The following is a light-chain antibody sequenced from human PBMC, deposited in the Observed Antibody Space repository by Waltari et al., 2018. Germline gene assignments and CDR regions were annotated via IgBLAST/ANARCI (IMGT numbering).Light chain of an antibody. CDR3: QVWDSSSDHVV. CDR2: DDT. J-gene: IGLJ2*01. CDR1: NIGSKR. Sequence: SYVLTQAPSVSVSPGQSARITRGGTNIGSKRVHWHQQKPGQAPVLVLYDDTDRPSGIPERFSGSNSGNTATLIISRVEAGDEADYYCQVWDSSSDHVVFGGGTKLTVL. V-gene: IGLV3-21*02.